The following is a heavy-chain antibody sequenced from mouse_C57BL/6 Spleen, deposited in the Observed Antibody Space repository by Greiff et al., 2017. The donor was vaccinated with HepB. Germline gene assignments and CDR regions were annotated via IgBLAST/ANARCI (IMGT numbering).Heavy chain of an antibody. CDR3: ARNGISTGDY. V-gene: IGHV7-3*01. J-gene: IGHJ2*01. D-gene: IGHD1-1*01. CDR2: IRNKANGYTT. CDR1: GFTFTDYY. Sequence: EVKVVESGGGLVQPGGSLSLSCAASGFTFTDYYMSWVRQPPGKALEWLGFIRNKANGYTTEYSASVKGRFTISRDNSQSILYLQMNALRAEDSATYYCARNGISTGDYWGQGTTLTVSS.